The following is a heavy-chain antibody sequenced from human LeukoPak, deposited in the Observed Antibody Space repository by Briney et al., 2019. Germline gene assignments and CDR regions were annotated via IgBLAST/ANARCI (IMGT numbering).Heavy chain of an antibody. V-gene: IGHV4-39*07. J-gene: IGHJ4*02. CDR1: GGSISSSSYY. Sequence: SETLSLTCTVSGGSISSSSYYWGWIRQPPGKGLEWIGSIYYSGSTYYNPSLKSRVTISVDTSKNQFSLKLSSVTAADTAVYYCARVKGQWLVAYFDYWGQGTLVTVSS. CDR2: IYYSGST. CDR3: ARVKGQWLVAYFDY. D-gene: IGHD6-19*01.